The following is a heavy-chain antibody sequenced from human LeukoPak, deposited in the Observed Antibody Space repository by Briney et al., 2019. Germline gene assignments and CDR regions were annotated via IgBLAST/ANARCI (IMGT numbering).Heavy chain of an antibody. V-gene: IGHV3-7*01. CDR2: IKQDGSEK. CDR1: GFTFTSFW. J-gene: IGHJ4*02. Sequence: PGGSLRLSCAASGFTFTSFWMTWVRQAPGKGLEWVANIKQDGSEKYYVDSVKGRFTISRDNAKNSLYLQMNSLRAEDTAVYYCARGHYCSTTSCYIHYFDDWGQGTLVTVSS. CDR3: ARGHYCSTTSCYIHYFDD. D-gene: IGHD2-2*01.